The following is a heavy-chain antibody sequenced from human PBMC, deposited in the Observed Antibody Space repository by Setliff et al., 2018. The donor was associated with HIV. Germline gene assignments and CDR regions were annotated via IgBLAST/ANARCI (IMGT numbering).Heavy chain of an antibody. CDR1: GDSIHSVPSY. CDR3: ARHTAVNVSPSGLGYYYIDV. V-gene: IGHV4-39*01. D-gene: IGHD3-9*01. J-gene: IGHJ6*03. CDR2: IYYTGYT. Sequence: PSETLSLTCTVSGDSIHSVPSYWGWFRQSPGKGLEWIGTIYYTGYTFNNPSLTSRVTMSVDTSKSQFSLKLQSVTAADTAIYYCARHTAVNVSPSGLGYYYIDVWAKGTSVTVSS.